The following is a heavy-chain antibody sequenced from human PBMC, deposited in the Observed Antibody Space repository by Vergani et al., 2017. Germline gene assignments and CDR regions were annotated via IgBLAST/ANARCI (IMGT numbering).Heavy chain of an antibody. D-gene: IGHD3-10*01. J-gene: IGHJ3*02. CDR1: GFRFADSP. CDR2: IRSRVYTRAT. V-gene: IGHV3-73*02. CDR3: VRDQVTMLRGSDALDI. Sequence: EVQLVESGGGLVRPGGSLKLSCAGSGFRFADSPIHWIRQAPGKGLEWIGRIRSRVYTRATSYAGSVKGRFTISRDDSKSIAYLQMNNLQTEDTAMYYCVRDQVTMLRGSDALDIWGQGTMVTVSS.